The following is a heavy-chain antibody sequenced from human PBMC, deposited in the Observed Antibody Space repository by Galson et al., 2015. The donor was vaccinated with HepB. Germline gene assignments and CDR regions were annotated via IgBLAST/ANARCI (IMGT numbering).Heavy chain of an antibody. Sequence: SLRLSCAGSGFIFRHHAMAWICQAPGKGLEWVSGINGRGPTRSYSDAVKGRFSVSRDNSKDTVFLQMDNLRAEDTAVYYCVKEGSWFGGDWFDPWGQGALVTVS. CDR1: GFIFRHHA. CDR3: VKEGSWFGGDWFDP. J-gene: IGHJ5*02. CDR2: INGRGPTR. V-gene: IGHV3-23*01. D-gene: IGHD3-16*01.